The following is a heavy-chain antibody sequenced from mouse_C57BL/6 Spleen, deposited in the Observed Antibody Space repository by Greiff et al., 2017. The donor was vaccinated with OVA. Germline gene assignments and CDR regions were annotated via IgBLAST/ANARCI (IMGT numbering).Heavy chain of an antibody. CDR2: INPYNGGT. J-gene: IGHJ2*01. Sequence: EVQLVESGPVLVKPGASVKMSCKASGYTFTDYYMNWVKQSHGKSLEWIGVINPYNGGTSYNQKFKGKATLTVDKSSSTAYMELNSLTSEDSAVYYCARNYAYFDYWGQGTTLTVSS. V-gene: IGHV1-19*01. CDR1: GYTFTDYY. CDR3: ARNYAYFDY. D-gene: IGHD1-1*01.